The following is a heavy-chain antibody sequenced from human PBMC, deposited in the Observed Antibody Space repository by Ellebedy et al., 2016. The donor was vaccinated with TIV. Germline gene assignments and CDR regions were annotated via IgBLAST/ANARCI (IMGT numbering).Heavy chain of an antibody. Sequence: PGGSLRLSCAASGFTFSSYGMHWVRQAPGKGLEWVAVIWYDGSNKYYADSVKGRFTISRDNSKNTLYLQMNSLRDEDTAVYYCARDGNYLAHYYYYGMDVWGQGTTVTVSS. CDR2: IWYDGSNK. J-gene: IGHJ6*02. V-gene: IGHV3-33*01. CDR3: ARDGNYLAHYYYYGMDV. CDR1: GFTFSSYG. D-gene: IGHD4-11*01.